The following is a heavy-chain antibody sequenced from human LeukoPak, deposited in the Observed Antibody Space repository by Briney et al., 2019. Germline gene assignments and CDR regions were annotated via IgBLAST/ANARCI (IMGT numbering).Heavy chain of an antibody. CDR3: ARYCSTATCSEGDVY. D-gene: IGHD2-2*01. CDR1: GYTFTGYY. CDR2: NNPNSGDT. J-gene: IGHJ4*02. V-gene: IGHV1-2*02. Sequence: ASVMVSCKASGYTFTGYYIHWVRQAPGQGLEWMGWNNPNSGDTKYAQKFQGRVTMTRDTSISTAYMELNSLRSDDTAVYYCARYCSTATCSEGDVYWGQGTLATVSS.